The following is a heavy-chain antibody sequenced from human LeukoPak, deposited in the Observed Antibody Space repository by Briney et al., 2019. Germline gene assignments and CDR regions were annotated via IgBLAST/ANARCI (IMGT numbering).Heavy chain of an antibody. J-gene: IGHJ4*02. CDR1: GFTFSSYA. D-gene: IGHD2-8*01. CDR2: IRSNGGST. Sequence: GGSLRLSCPASGFTFSSYAMHWVRQAPGKGLECVAAIRSNGGSTYYANSVKGRFTISRDNAKNTLYLQMGSLRAEDMAVYYCAGLSRMRFFDYWGQGTLVTVSS. V-gene: IGHV3-64*01. CDR3: AGLSRMRFFDY.